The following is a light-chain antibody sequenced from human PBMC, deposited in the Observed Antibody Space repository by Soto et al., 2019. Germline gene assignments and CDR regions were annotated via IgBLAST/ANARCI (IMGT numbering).Light chain of an antibody. J-gene: IGKJ1*01. CDR2: DVS. Sequence: EIVMTQSPATLSVSPGERATLSCRASQSVSSYLAWYQQKPGQAPRLLIYDVSTRATGIPARFSGSGSGTDFTLTISSLQSEDFAVYYCQQYNNWPPSTFGQGTKVDIK. CDR3: QQYNNWPPST. CDR1: QSVSSY. V-gene: IGKV3D-15*01.